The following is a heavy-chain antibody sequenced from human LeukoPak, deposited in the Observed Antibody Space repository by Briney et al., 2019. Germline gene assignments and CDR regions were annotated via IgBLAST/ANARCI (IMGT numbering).Heavy chain of an antibody. J-gene: IGHJ3*02. D-gene: IGHD3-9*01. Sequence: SQTLSLTCAISGHSVYSNSAAWNWIRQSPSRGLEWLGRTYYRSKLYNDYAVSVKNRITINPDTSKNQFSLQLNSVTLEDTAVYYCASDGEQYFDYVYAFDIWGQGTMVTVSS. CDR1: GHSVYSNSAA. CDR3: ASDGEQYFDYVYAFDI. CDR2: TYYRSKLYN. V-gene: IGHV6-1*01.